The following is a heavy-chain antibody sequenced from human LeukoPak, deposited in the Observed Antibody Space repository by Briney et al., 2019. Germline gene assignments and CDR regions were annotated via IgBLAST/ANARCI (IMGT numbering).Heavy chain of an antibody. CDR2: IGGSGGYT. CDR3: ARGMDTPMVADYYYGMDV. D-gene: IGHD5-18*01. Sequence: GGSLRLSCAVSGFTFSNYAMSWVRQAPGKGLEWVSAIGGSGGYTFCADSVRGRFTISRDNSKNTLGLQMDSLRAEDTAVYYCARGMDTPMVADYYYGMDVWGQGTTVTVSS. CDR1: GFTFSNYA. V-gene: IGHV3-23*01. J-gene: IGHJ6*02.